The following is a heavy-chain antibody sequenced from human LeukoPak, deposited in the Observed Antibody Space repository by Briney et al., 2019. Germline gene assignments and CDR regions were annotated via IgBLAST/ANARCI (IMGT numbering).Heavy chain of an antibody. J-gene: IGHJ4*02. CDR1: GFSFNDYA. CDR2: ISWNSGSI. Sequence: PGGSLRLSCAASGFSFNDYAMHWVRQAPGKGLEWVSGISWNSGSIGYADSVKGRFTISRDNAKNSLYLQMNSLRAEDTALYYCAKDIEVAAAGTGFDYWGQGTLVTVSS. CDR3: AKDIEVAAAGTGFDY. D-gene: IGHD6-13*01. V-gene: IGHV3-9*01.